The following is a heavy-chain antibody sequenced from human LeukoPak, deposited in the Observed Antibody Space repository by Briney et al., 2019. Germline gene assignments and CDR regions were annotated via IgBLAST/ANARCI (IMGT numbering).Heavy chain of an antibody. J-gene: IGHJ4*02. V-gene: IGHV3-49*04. CDR3: TRDLLYYDSSGYPSGFDY. Sequence: GRSLRLSCTASGFTFGDYAMSWVRQAPGKGLEWVGFISSKAYGGTTAYAASVKGRFTISRDDSKRIAYLQMNSLKTEDTAVYYCTRDLLYYDSSGYPSGFDYWGQGTLVTVSS. D-gene: IGHD3-22*01. CDR1: GFTFGDYA. CDR2: ISSKAYGGTT.